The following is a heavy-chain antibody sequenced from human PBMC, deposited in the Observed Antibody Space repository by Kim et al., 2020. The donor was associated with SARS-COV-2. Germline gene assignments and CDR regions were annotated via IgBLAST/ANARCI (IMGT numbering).Heavy chain of an antibody. V-gene: IGHV4-34*01. CDR1: GGSFSGYY. D-gene: IGHD2-2*01. CDR2: INHSGST. J-gene: IGHJ6*01. Sequence: SETLSLTCAVYGGSFSGYYWSWIRQPPGKGLEWIGEINHSGSTNYNPSLKSRVTISVDTSKNQFSLKLSSVTAADTAVYYCARGYCSSTSCYWRGWYYG. CDR3: ARGYCSSTSCYWRGWYYG.